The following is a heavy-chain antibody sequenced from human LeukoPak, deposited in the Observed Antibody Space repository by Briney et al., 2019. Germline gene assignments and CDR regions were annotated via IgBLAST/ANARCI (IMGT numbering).Heavy chain of an antibody. CDR2: ISSGSSHI. D-gene: IGHD5-24*01. J-gene: IGHJ4*02. CDR1: GFTFSTHS. Sequence: GGSLRLSCAVSGFTFSTHSMSWVRQAPGKGLEWVSSISSGSSHIYYADSMKGRSTISRDDAKNSLFLQMNSLRAEDTAVYYCARDFRTQLDGYSPPYHFDYWGQGALVTVSS. CDR3: ARDFRTQLDGYSPPYHFDY. V-gene: IGHV3-21*01.